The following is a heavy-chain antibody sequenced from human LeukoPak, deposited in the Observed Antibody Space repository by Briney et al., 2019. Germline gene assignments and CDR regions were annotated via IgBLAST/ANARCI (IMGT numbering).Heavy chain of an antibody. CDR1: GFTFSTNY. CDR3: ARSPRIYDSSGYYLVECFDL. Sequence: PGGSLRLSCAASGFTFSTNYMSWVRQAPGKGLEWVSIIYSGGSTSYADSVKGRFTISRDISKNTLFLQMSSLRAEDTAVYYCARSPRIYDSSGYYLVECFDLWGRGTLVTVSS. CDR2: IYSGGST. V-gene: IGHV3-53*01. D-gene: IGHD3-22*01. J-gene: IGHJ2*01.